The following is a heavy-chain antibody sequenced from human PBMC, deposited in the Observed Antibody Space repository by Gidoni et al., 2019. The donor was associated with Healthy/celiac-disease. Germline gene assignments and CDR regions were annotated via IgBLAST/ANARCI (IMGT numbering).Heavy chain of an antibody. Sequence: EVQLVESGGGLVQPGRSLRLSCAASGFTFDDYAMHWVRQASGKGLEWVSGISWNSGSIGYADSVKGRFTISRDNAKNSLYLQMNSLRAEDTALYYCAKDTGIAVAGTLPDYWGQGTLVTVSS. J-gene: IGHJ4*02. D-gene: IGHD6-19*01. V-gene: IGHV3-9*01. CDR3: AKDTGIAVAGTLPDY. CDR2: ISWNSGSI. CDR1: GFTFDDYA.